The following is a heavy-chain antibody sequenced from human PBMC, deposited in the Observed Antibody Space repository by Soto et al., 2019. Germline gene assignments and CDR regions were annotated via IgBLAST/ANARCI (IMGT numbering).Heavy chain of an antibody. CDR3: TRDLPGPQHYFDY. CDR1: GYTYTSYD. Sequence: GASVKVSCMASGYTYTSYDRHWVRQAPGQRLEGMGWINAGNGNTKYSQKFQGRVTITRDTSASTAYMELNSLKAEDTAVYYCTRDLPGPQHYFDYWGQGNMVTVSS. D-gene: IGHD3-10*01. CDR2: INAGNGNT. J-gene: IGHJ4*02. V-gene: IGHV1-3*01.